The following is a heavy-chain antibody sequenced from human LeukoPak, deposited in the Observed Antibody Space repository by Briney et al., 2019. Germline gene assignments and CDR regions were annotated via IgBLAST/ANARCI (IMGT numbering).Heavy chain of an antibody. D-gene: IGHD3-3*01. CDR2: ISYDGSNK. CDR3: ARDRERFLEWPDPFDY. Sequence: GGSLRLSCAASGFTFSSYAMHWVRQAPGKGLEWVAVISYDGSNKYYADSVKGRFTISRDNSKNTLYLQMNSLRAEDTAVYYCARDRERFLEWPDPFDYWGQGTLVTVSS. CDR1: GFTFSSYA. V-gene: IGHV3-30-3*01. J-gene: IGHJ4*02.